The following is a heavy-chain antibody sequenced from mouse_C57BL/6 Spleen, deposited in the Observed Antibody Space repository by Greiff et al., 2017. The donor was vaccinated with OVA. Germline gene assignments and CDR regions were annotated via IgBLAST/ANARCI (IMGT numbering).Heavy chain of an antibody. D-gene: IGHD2-3*01. J-gene: IGHJ4*01. V-gene: IGHV1-64*01. CDR2: IHPISGST. CDR3: ARSVYDQYYYAMDY. Sequence: QVQLQQPGAELVKPGASVKLSCKASGYTFTSYWMHWVKQRPGQGLEWIGMIHPISGSTNYNEKFKSKATLTVDKSSSTTYMQLSSLTSEDSAVYYCARSVYDQYYYAMDYWSQGTSVTVSS. CDR1: GYTFTSYW.